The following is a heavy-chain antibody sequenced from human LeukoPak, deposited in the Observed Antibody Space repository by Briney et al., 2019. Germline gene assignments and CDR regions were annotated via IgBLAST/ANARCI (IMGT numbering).Heavy chain of an antibody. J-gene: IGHJ5*02. D-gene: IGHD2-2*01. CDR3: ARLQSVPAAGGWWFDP. CDR2: LYYSGST. CDR1: GGSISSSTYY. Sequence: SETLSLTCTVSGGSISSSTYYWGWIRQPPGEGLEWIGSLYYSGSTYNNPSLKSRVTISVDTSKNQFSLKLSSVTAADTAVYYCARLQSVPAAGGWWFDPWGQGTLVTVSS. V-gene: IGHV4-39*01.